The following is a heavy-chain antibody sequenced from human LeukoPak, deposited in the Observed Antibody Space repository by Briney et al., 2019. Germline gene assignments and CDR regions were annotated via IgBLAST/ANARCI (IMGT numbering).Heavy chain of an antibody. CDR1: GYTFTSYY. D-gene: IGHD3-22*01. Sequence: ASVKVSCKASGYTFTSYYMHWVRQAPGQGLEWMGIINPSGGSTSYAQKFQGRVTMTRDTSTSTVYMELSSLRSEDTAVYYCARESSYYDSSGYYSFDYWGQGTLVTVSS. CDR2: INPSGGST. CDR3: ARESSYYDSSGYYSFDY. J-gene: IGHJ4*02. V-gene: IGHV1-46*01.